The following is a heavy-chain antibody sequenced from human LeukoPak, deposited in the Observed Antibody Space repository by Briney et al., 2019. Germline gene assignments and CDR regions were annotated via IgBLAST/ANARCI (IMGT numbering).Heavy chain of an antibody. CDR3: ARDPEVPDYYSYMDV. CDR1: GFIFSSYG. Sequence: GGSLRLSCTGSGFIFSSYGLFWVRQAPGKGLEWVSAISSGGAYTYYADSVKGRFTISRDNALNSVSLQMNGLRAEDTAIYYCARDPEVPDYYSYMDVWGKGTTVTVSS. CDR2: ISSGGAYT. J-gene: IGHJ6*03. V-gene: IGHV3-21*01.